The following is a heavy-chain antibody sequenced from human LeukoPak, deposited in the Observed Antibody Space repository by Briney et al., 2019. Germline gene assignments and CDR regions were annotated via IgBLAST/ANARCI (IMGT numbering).Heavy chain of an antibody. CDR1: GFTFSSHG. J-gene: IGHJ4*02. Sequence: PGGSLRLSCAASGFTFSSHGMHWVRQAPGKGLEWVAVIWYDGSNKYYADSVKGRFTISRDNSKNTLYLQMNGLRAEDTAVYYCARDGTGSNSGWYIHWGQGALVTVSS. D-gene: IGHD6-19*01. V-gene: IGHV3-33*01. CDR2: IWYDGSNK. CDR3: ARDGTGSNSGWYIH.